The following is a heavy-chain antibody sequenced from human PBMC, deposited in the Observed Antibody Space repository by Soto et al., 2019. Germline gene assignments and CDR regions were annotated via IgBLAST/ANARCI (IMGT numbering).Heavy chain of an antibody. D-gene: IGHD6-19*01. Sequence: ASVKVSCKASGYTFTSYCISWVRQAPGQGLEWMGWISAYNGNTNYAQKLQGRVTMTTDTSTSTAYMELRSLRSDDTAVYYCARGVAVAGTIPFDYWGQGSLVTVXS. CDR1: GYTFTSYC. CDR2: ISAYNGNT. J-gene: IGHJ4*02. CDR3: ARGVAVAGTIPFDY. V-gene: IGHV1-18*01.